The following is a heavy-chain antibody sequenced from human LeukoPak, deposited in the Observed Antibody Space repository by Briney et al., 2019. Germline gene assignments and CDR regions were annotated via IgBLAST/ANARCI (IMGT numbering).Heavy chain of an antibody. Sequence: GGSLRLSCAASGFTFSSYEMNWVRQAPGKALEWVSYISSSGSTKYYADSVKGRFTISRDNAKNSLYLQMNSLRAEDTAVYYCARKDYGGYAYYYYGLDVWDKGTTVTVSS. CDR1: GFTFSSYE. D-gene: IGHD5-12*01. V-gene: IGHV3-48*03. CDR2: ISSSGSTK. CDR3: ARKDYGGYAYYYYGLDV. J-gene: IGHJ6*04.